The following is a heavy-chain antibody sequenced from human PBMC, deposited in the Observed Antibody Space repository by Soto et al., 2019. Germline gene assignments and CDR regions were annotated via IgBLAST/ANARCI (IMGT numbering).Heavy chain of an antibody. CDR3: ARGAYCGGDCYGNYFAY. D-gene: IGHD2-21*02. Sequence: QVQLVESGGGVVQPGRSLRLSCAASGFTFSSYGMHWVRQAPGKGLEWVAVIWYDGSNKYYADSVKGRFTISRDNSKNTLYLQMNSLRAEDTAVYYCARGAYCGGDCYGNYFAYWGQGTLVTVSS. CDR1: GFTFSSYG. J-gene: IGHJ4*02. V-gene: IGHV3-33*01. CDR2: IWYDGSNK.